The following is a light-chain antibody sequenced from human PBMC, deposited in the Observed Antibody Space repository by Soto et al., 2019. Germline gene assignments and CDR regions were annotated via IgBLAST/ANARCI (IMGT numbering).Light chain of an antibody. Sequence: EIVMTGARTALSGSAGERGTRSCRASESVSSNLAWYQQKPGQAPRLLIYGASTRATGIPARFSGSGSGTEFTLTISSLQSEDFAVYYCQQYNNWLGTFGQGTKVDIK. CDR2: GAS. CDR3: QQYNNWLGT. J-gene: IGKJ1*01. V-gene: IGKV3-15*01. CDR1: ESVSSN.